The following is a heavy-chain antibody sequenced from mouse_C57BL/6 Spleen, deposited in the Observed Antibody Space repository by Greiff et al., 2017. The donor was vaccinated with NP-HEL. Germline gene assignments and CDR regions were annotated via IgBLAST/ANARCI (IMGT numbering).Heavy chain of an antibody. CDR3: AREDYGSSFHFDY. J-gene: IGHJ2*01. CDR2: ISYDGSN. Sequence: EVKLVESGPGLVKPSQSLSLTCSVTGYSITSGYYWNWIRQFPGNKLEWMGYISYDGSNNYNPSLKNRISITRDTSKNQFFLKLNSVTTEDTATYYCAREDYGSSFHFDYWGQGTTLTVSS. CDR1: GYSITSGYY. V-gene: IGHV3-6*01. D-gene: IGHD1-1*01.